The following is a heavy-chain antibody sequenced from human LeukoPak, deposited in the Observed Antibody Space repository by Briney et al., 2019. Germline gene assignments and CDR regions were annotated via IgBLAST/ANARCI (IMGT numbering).Heavy chain of an antibody. V-gene: IGHV4-38-2*02. J-gene: IGHJ4*02. Sequence: SETLSLTCAVSGYSISSGYYWGWIRQPPGKGLEWIGSIYHSGSTYYNPSLKSRVTISVDTSKNQFSLKLSSVTATDTAVYYCARDWYSSGWYCDYWGQGTLVTVSS. CDR2: IYHSGST. D-gene: IGHD6-19*01. CDR1: GYSISSGYY. CDR3: ARDWYSSGWYCDY.